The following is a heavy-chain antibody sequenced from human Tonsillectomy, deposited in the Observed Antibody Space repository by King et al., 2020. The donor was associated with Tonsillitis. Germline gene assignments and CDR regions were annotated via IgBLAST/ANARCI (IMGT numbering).Heavy chain of an antibody. CDR3: ARGLYSSGWYSSQDY. CDR1: GFTFSSYG. D-gene: IGHD6-19*01. Sequence: QLVQSGGGVVQPGRSLRLSCAASGFTFSSYGMHWVRQAPGKGLEWVAVIWYDGSKKYYADSVKGRFTISRDNSKNTLYLQMNSLRAEDTAVYFCARGLYSSGWYSSQDYWGQGTLVTVSS. V-gene: IGHV3-33*01. CDR2: IWYDGSKK. J-gene: IGHJ4*02.